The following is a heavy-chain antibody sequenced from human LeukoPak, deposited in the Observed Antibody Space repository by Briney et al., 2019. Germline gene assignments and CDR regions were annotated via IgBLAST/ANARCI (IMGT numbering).Heavy chain of an antibody. V-gene: IGHV4-59*08. D-gene: IGHD2-15*01. CDR1: GGSISIYY. J-gene: IGHJ2*01. Sequence: SETLSLTCTVSGGSISIYYWSWIRQPPGKGLEWIGYIYYSGSTNYNPSLKSRVTISVDTSKNQFSLKLSSVTAADTAVYYCARHAPDYCSGGSCHYWYFDLWGRGTLVTVSS. CDR3: ARHAPDYCSGGSCHYWYFDL. CDR2: IYYSGST.